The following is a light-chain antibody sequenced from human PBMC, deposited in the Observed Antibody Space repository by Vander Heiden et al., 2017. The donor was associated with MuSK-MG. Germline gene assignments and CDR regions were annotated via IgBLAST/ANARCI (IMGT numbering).Light chain of an antibody. J-gene: IGKJ2*01. Sequence: EIVLTQSPGTLSLSPGERASLSCRASQSVSTFYLAWYQQRPGQAPRLLIHATSSRATGIPDRFSGSGSGTDFTLTISILEPVDFTVYYFQYDCVSHQYTFGQWTKLDIK. CDR2: ATS. CDR1: QSVSTFY. V-gene: IGKV3-20*01. CDR3: QYDCVSHQYT.